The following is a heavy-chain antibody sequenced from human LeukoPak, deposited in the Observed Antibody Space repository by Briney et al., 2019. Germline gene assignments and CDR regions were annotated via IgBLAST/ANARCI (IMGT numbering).Heavy chain of an antibody. D-gene: IGHD5-24*01. CDR1: GFTFSSYA. V-gene: IGHV3-23*01. J-gene: IGHJ4*02. CDR2: ISGSGNST. Sequence: PGGSLRLSCAASGFTFSSYAMSWVRQAPGKGLEWVSGISGSGNSTYYADSVKGRFTISRDNSKNTLYLQMDSLRAEDTAVYYCARGDGYNYWEYWGQGTLVTVSS. CDR3: ARGDGYNYWEY.